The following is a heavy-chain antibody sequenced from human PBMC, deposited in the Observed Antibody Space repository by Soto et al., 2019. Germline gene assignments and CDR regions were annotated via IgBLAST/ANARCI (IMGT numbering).Heavy chain of an antibody. CDR3: SHILPGHSGYDC. D-gene: IGHD2-15*01. V-gene: IGHV2-5*01. Sequence: KTRVLTWTFSGVSLTCGAVGVGWILQPPGEALEWRALNNCNEEQYYIPYLRNRLTIARDTSKNQVVLTKTNMDPVDTATHYCSHILPGHSGYDCWGQGT. CDR2: NNCNEEQ. CDR1: GVSLTCGAVG. J-gene: IGHJ4*01.